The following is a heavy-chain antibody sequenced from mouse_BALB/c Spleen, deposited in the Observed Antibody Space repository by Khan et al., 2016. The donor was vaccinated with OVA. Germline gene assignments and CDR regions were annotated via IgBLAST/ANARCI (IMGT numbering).Heavy chain of an antibody. CDR1: GYTFTTYT. CDR2: INPSNGYT. CDR3: ARGGAYYRADGWFSY. J-gene: IGHJ3*01. Sequence: QVQLKESGAELARPGASVKMSCKASGYTFTTYTMHWVKQRPGQGLEWIGYINPSNGYTNYNQKFKDKSTLTADKSSSTAYMQLSSLTSDYSAVYYCARGGAYYRADGWFSYWGQGTLVTVA. D-gene: IGHD2-14*01. V-gene: IGHV1-4*01.